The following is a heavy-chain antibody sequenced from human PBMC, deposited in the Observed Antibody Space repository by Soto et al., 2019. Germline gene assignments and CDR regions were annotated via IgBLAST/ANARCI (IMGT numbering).Heavy chain of an antibody. V-gene: IGHV1-69*08. CDR2: IIPILGIA. Sequence: QVQLVQSGAEVKKPGSSVKVSCKASGGTFSSYTISWVRQAPGQGLEWMGRIIPILGIANYEQKFQGRVTITADKSTRTAYMELSSLRSEDTAVYYCAREIRGTAVAGRFDYWGQGTLVTVSS. J-gene: IGHJ4*02. CDR3: AREIRGTAVAGRFDY. D-gene: IGHD6-19*01. CDR1: GGTFSSYT.